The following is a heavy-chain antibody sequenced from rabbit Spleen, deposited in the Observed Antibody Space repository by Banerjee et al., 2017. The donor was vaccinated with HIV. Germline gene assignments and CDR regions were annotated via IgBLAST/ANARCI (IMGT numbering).Heavy chain of an antibody. CDR2: INTATGKR. CDR3: AREVLYAAYAGFGDATIYYFDL. V-gene: IGHV1S45*01. D-gene: IGHD6-1*01. CDR1: GFYFSDRDV. J-gene: IGHJ4*01. Sequence: QEQLEESGGGLVQPEGSLTLTCKASGFYFSDRDVMCWVRQAPGKGLEWIACINTATGKRVYASWAKGRFTISRTSSTTVTLQMTSLTAADTATYFCAREVLYAAYAGFGDATIYYFDLWGQGTLVTVS.